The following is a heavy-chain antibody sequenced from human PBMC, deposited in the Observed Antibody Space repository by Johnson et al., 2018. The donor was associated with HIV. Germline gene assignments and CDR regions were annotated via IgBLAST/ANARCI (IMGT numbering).Heavy chain of an antibody. V-gene: IGHV3-11*04. D-gene: IGHD5-12*01. J-gene: IGHJ3*02. CDR3: ARDQRGYSGYHLLDDAFDI. Sequence: QVQLVESGGGLVKPGGSLRLSCAASGFTFSDYYMSWIRQAPGKGLEWVSYISDSGTTIYYADSVQGRFTISWDNAKNSVYLQMNSLRAEDTAVYYCARDQRGYSGYHLLDDAFDIWGQGTMVSVSS. CDR1: GFTFSDYY. CDR2: ISDSGTTI.